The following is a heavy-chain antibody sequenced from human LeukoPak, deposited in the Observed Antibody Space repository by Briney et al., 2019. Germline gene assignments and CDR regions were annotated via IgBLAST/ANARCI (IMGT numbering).Heavy chain of an antibody. J-gene: IGHJ4*02. CDR2: ISSSSGTI. Sequence: GGSLRLSCVASGFTFSTYSMMWARQAPGKGLEWVSYISSSSGTIYYAPSVKGRFTISRDNAKNSLFLQMNSMRDEDTAVYYCARERMITFGGPIDQLYYLDYWGQGTQVTASS. CDR3: ARERMITFGGPIDQLYYLDY. D-gene: IGHD3-16*02. CDR1: GFTFSTYS. V-gene: IGHV3-48*02.